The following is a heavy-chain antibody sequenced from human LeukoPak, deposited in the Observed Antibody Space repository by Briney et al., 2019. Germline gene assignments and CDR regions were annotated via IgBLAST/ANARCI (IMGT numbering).Heavy chain of an antibody. J-gene: IGHJ3*02. Sequence: GSSVKVSCKASGGTFSSYAISWVRQAPGQGLEWMGGIIPIFGTANYAQKFQGRVTITADESTSTAYMELSSLRSEDTAVCYCARSSSSPSDAFDIWGQGTMVTVSS. CDR2: IIPIFGTA. D-gene: IGHD2-2*01. CDR1: GGTFSSYA. V-gene: IGHV1-69*01. CDR3: ARSSSSPSDAFDI.